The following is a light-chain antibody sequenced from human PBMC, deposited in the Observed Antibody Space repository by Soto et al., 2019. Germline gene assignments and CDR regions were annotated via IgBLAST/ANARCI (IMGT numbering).Light chain of an antibody. J-gene: IGKJ5*01. Sequence: EVVLTQSPGTLSLSRGERATLSCRASERIYSAYLGWYQQKPGQAPRLLIYGTSSRATGIPDRFSGSGSGTDFTLTISGLRSEDSAVYFCQQYNNWPFSFGQGTRLEIK. CDR1: ERIYSAY. CDR2: GTS. V-gene: IGKV3-20*01. CDR3: QQYNNWPFS.